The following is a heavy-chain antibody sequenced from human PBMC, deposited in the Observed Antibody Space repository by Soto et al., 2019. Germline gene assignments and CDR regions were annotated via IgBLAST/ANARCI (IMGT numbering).Heavy chain of an antibody. V-gene: IGHV4-4*02. J-gene: IGHJ4*02. CDR1: GDSISSSVW. Sequence: ETLSLTCSVSGDSISSSVWWTWVRQPPGRGLEWIGEVFHTGNTYYNPSLKSRLTMSVDKSRNEFSLKLTSVTAADTAIYYCARKAWVRFDYWGQGALVTVSS. CDR2: VFHTGNT. CDR3: ARKAWVRFDY. D-gene: IGHD7-27*01.